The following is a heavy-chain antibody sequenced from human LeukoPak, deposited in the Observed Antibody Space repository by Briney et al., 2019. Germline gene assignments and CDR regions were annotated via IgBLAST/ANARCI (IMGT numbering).Heavy chain of an antibody. V-gene: IGHV3-30*18. CDR3: AKAGYSSPDY. D-gene: IGHD6-19*01. J-gene: IGHJ4*02. Sequence: GGSLRLSCAASGFTFSSYGMHWVRQAPGKGLEWVAVISYDGSNKYYADSVKGRFTISRDNSKNTLYLQMNSLRAEDTAVYYCAKAGYSSPDYWGQGTLVTVSS. CDR2: ISYDGSNK. CDR1: GFTFSSYG.